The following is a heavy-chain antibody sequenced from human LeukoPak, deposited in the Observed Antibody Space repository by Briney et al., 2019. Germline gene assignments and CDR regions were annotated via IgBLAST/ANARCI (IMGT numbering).Heavy chain of an antibody. CDR3: AKVSQDIVVVPAAMDEYYYYYYMDV. CDR1: GFTFSSYA. CDR2: ISGSDGST. Sequence: GWSLRLSCAASGFTFSSYALSGVRPAPWKELEGVSVISGSDGSTYYADSVKGRFIISRDNYKNTLYLQMNSLRAEDTAVYYCAKVSQDIVVVPAAMDEYYYYYYMDVWGKGTTVTVSS. J-gene: IGHJ6*03. D-gene: IGHD2-2*01. V-gene: IGHV3-23*01.